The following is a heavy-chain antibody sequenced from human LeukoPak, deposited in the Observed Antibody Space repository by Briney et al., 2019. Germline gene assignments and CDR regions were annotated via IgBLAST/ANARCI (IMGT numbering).Heavy chain of an antibody. CDR2: MNPNSGNT. CDR3: ARHGFGFGELQSHNNWFDP. V-gene: IGHV1-8*02. D-gene: IGHD3-10*01. Sequence: ASVKVSCKASGYTFTSYGISWVRQATGQGLEWMGWMNPNSGNTGYAQKFQGRVTMTRNTSISTAYMELSSLRSEDTAVYYCARHGFGFGELQSHNNWFDPWGRGTLVTVSS. J-gene: IGHJ5*02. CDR1: GYTFTSYG.